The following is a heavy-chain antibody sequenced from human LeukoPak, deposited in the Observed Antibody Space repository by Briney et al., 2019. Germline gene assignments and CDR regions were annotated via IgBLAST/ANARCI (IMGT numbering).Heavy chain of an antibody. CDR3: AKAGVTRWFDP. D-gene: IGHD4-23*01. J-gene: IGHJ5*02. CDR2: ISGSGGST. CDR1: GFTFSNAW. V-gene: IGHV3-23*01. Sequence: GGSLRLSCAASGFTFSNAWMSWVRQAPGKGLEWVSAISGSGGSTYYADSVKGRFTISRDNSKNTLYLQMNSLRAEDTAVYYCAKAGVTRWFDPWGQGTLVTVSS.